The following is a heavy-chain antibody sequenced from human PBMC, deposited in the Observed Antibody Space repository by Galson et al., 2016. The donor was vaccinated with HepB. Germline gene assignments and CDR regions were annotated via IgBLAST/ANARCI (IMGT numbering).Heavy chain of an antibody. D-gene: IGHD1-26*01. Sequence: SLRLSCAVSGFTFSSYGTHWVRQAPGKGLEWVAVIWYDGTRKYYVDSVRGRFTISRDNSKNMLYLQMNSLGVEDTAIYYCARDSGLYGIDVWGQGTTVTVS. CDR1: GFTFSSYG. V-gene: IGHV3-33*01. J-gene: IGHJ6*02. CDR3: ARDSGLYGIDV. CDR2: IWYDGTRK.